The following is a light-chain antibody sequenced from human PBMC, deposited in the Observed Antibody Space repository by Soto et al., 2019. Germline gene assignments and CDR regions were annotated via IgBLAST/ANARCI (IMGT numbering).Light chain of an antibody. Sequence: VWTQSPATLSLSPGERATLSCRASLNVNSYLAWYQQKPAQAPRLLIYDASTRAAGIPARFSGSGSGTDFTLTISSLQPEDFAIYYCQQRQYWPPITFGQGTRLEIK. CDR3: QQRQYWPPIT. CDR2: DAS. V-gene: IGKV3-11*01. J-gene: IGKJ5*01. CDR1: LNVNSY.